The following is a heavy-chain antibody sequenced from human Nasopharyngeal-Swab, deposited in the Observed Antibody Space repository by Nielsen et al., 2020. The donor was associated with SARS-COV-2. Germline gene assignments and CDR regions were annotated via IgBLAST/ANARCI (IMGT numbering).Heavy chain of an antibody. V-gene: IGHV3-33*01. D-gene: IGHD6-13*01. CDR2: IWYDGSNK. CDR3: ARDNQQDAVDAFDI. J-gene: IGHJ3*02. Sequence: WIRQPPGKGLEWVAVIWYDGSNKFHADSVKGRFTISRDNSKNTMYLQMNSLRAEDTAVYYCARDNQQDAVDAFDIWGQGTMVTVSS.